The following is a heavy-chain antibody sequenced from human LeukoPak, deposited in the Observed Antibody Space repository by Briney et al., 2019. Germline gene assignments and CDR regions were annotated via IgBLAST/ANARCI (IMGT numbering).Heavy chain of an antibody. V-gene: IGHV1-69*13. J-gene: IGHJ3*02. CDR2: LIPIFGTA. CDR1: GGTFSSYA. Sequence: SVKVSCKASGGTFSSYAISWVRQAPGQGLEWMGGLIPIFGTANYAQKFQGRVTITADESTSTAYMELSSLRSEDTAVYYCARVTGASPFDAFDIWGQGTMVTVSS. CDR3: ARVTGASPFDAFDI. D-gene: IGHD7-27*01.